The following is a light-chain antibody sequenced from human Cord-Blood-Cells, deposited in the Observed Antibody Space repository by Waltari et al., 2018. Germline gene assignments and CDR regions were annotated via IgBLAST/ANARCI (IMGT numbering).Light chain of an antibody. CDR2: DVS. CDR3: SSYTSSSTYV. J-gene: IGLJ1*01. Sequence: QSALTQPASVSGSPGQSITIPCTGTSSDVGGYNYVSWYQQHPGKAPKLMIYDVSKRPSGVSKRFSGSKSGNTASLTISGLQAEDEADYYCSSYTSSSTYVFGTGTKVTVL. V-gene: IGLV2-14*01. CDR1: SSDVGGYNY.